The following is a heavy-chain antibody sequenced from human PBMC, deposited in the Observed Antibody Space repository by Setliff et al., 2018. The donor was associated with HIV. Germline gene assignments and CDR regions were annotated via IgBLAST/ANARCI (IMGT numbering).Heavy chain of an antibody. V-gene: IGHV4-4*08. J-gene: IGHJ4*02. CDR2: IYTSGST. CDR3: ATQLGRVQLFDY. CDR1: RGSISRYY. Sequence: PSETLSLSCTVSRGSISRYYWSWIRQPPGKGLEWIGYIYTSGSTNYNPSLKSRVTISVDTSKNQFSLKLNSVTAADTAVYYCATQLGRVQLFDYWGQGTLVTVSS. D-gene: IGHD3-16*01.